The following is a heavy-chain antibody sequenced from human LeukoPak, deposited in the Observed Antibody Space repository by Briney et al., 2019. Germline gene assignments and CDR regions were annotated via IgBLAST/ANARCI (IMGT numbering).Heavy chain of an antibody. Sequence: GGTLRLSCAASGFTFSSYAMPWVRQAPGKGLEWVAVISYDGSNKYYADSVKGRFTISRDNSKNTLYLQMNSLRAEDTAVYYCARDRSSITMIVVVITPPGYWGQGTLVTVSS. CDR3: ARDRSSITMIVVVITPPGY. J-gene: IGHJ4*02. CDR2: ISYDGSNK. D-gene: IGHD3-22*01. V-gene: IGHV3-30*04. CDR1: GFTFSSYA.